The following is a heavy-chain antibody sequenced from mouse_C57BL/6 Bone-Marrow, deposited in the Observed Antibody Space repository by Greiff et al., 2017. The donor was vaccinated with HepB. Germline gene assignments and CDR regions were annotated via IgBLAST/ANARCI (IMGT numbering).Heavy chain of an antibody. CDR1: GYTFTSYW. J-gene: IGHJ2*01. CDR2: IDPNSGGT. D-gene: IGHD1-1*01. Sequence: VQLQQPGAELVKPGASVKLSCKASGYTFTSYWMHWVKQRPGRGLEWIGRIDPNSGGTKYNEKFKSKATLTVDKPSSTAYMQLSLTSEDSAVYYCARPVVGGDFDYWGQGTTLTVSS. V-gene: IGHV1-72*01. CDR3: ARPVVGGDFDY.